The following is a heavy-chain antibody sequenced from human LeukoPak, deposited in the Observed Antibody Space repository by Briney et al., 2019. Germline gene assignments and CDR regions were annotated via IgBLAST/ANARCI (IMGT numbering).Heavy chain of an antibody. J-gene: IGHJ4*02. V-gene: IGHV3-30*04. CDR3: ASDSSNGIQLWLGFAY. Sequence: PGGSLRLSCAASGFTFSFYTMHWVRQAPGKGLEWVAVISYDGSNKYYADSVKGRFTISRDNSKNTLYLQMNSLRADDTAVYYCASDSSNGIQLWLGFAYWGQGTLVAVSS. CDR1: GFTFSFYT. D-gene: IGHD5-18*01. CDR2: ISYDGSNK.